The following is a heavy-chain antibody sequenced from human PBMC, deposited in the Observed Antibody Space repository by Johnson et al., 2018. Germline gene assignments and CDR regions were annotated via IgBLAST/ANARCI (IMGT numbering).Heavy chain of an antibody. CDR1: GGTFSSYA. D-gene: IGHD6-6*01. Sequence: VQLVESGAEVKKPGSSVKVSCKASGGTFSSYAISWVRQAPGQGLEWMGGSIPIFGTANYAQKFQGRVMITAEQSTSTAYRELSSLRSEDTAVYYWASPPAARPSYYYGMDVWGQGTTVTVSS. CDR3: ASPPAARPSYYYGMDV. V-gene: IGHV1-69*01. J-gene: IGHJ6*02. CDR2: SIPIFGTA.